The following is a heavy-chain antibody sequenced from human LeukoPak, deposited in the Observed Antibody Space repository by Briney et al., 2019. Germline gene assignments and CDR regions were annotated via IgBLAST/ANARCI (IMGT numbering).Heavy chain of an antibody. CDR2: ITSSSSSI. V-gene: IGHV3-48*04. CDR1: GFAFSSYS. J-gene: IGHJ4*02. D-gene: IGHD3-22*01. CDR3: ASVYDSSGFPVDY. Sequence: GGSLRLSCAASGFAFSSYSMNWVRQAPGKGLEWLSYITSSSSSIFYADSVKGRFTISRDNAKNSLYLQMNSLRAEDTAVYYCASVYDSSGFPVDYWGQGTLVTVSS.